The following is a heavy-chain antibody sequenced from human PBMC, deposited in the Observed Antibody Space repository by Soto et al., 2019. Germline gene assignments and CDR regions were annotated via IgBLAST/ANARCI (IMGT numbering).Heavy chain of an antibody. J-gene: IGHJ4*02. CDR3: AKGGPDAFCGGGRCYFES. CDR2: IXWNGKIT. V-gene: IGHV3-9*01. Sequence: EVHLVESGGGLAQPGRSLRLSCAASGFTFDDFAMHWVRRVPGKGLXXXXXIXWNGKITGYADSVKGRFIISRXNAXNXXXXXXXXXXXXXXALYYCAKGGPDAFCGGGRCYFESWGQGTQVTVSS. D-gene: IGHD2-21*01. CDR1: GFTFDDFA.